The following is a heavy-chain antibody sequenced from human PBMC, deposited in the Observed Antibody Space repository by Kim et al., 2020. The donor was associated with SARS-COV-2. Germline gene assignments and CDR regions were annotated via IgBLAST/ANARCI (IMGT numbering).Heavy chain of an antibody. D-gene: IGHD1-26*01. CDR2: INPNNGAT. J-gene: IGHJ4*02. CDR1: GYTFTGYY. V-gene: IGHV1-2*06. Sequence: ASVKVSCKASGYTFTGYYIHWVRQAPGQGLEWMGRINPNNGATNYAQKFQGRVTMTRDTSISTAYMDLSSLRSDDTAVYYCARVPIVGPTGDFDYWGQGTLVTVSS. CDR3: ARVPIVGPTGDFDY.